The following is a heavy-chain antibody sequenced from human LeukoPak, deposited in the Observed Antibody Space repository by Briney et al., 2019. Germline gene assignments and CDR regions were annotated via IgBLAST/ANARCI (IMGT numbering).Heavy chain of an antibody. D-gene: IGHD2-21*02. Sequence: PGGSLRLSCAASGFTFSTYWMSWVRQAPGKGLEWVSGISWNSGSIGYADSVKGRFTISRDNAKNSLYLQMNSLRAEDTALYYCAKDWGCGGDRLGLCFTFDIWGQGTMVTVSS. CDR3: AKDWGCGGDRLGLCFTFDI. J-gene: IGHJ3*02. CDR1: GFTFSTYW. CDR2: ISWNSGSI. V-gene: IGHV3-9*01.